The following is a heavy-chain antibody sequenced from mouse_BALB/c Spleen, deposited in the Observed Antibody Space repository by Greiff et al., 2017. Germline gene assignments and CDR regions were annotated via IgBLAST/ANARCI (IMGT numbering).Heavy chain of an antibody. CDR2: ISSGGSYT. V-gene: IGHV5-9-4*01. J-gene: IGHJ4*01. Sequence: DVHLVESGGGLVKPRGSLKLSCAASGFTFSSYAMSWVRQSPEKRLEWVAEISSGGSYTYYPDTVTGRFTISRDNAKNTLYLEMSSLRSEDTAMYYCARECGYAMDYWGQGTSVTVSS. CDR1: GFTFSSYA. CDR3: ARECGYAMDY.